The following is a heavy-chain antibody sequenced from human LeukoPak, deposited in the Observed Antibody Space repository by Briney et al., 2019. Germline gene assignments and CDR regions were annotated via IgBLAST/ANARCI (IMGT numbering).Heavy chain of an antibody. Sequence: QTEGSLRLSCAASGFSVISNYMSWVRQAPGKGLEWVSLIYSGGSTNYVDSVKGRFTISRDNSRNTLYLQMNSLRAEDTAVYYCARDEGGTYSLAFDIWGQGTMVAVSS. CDR1: GFSVISNY. J-gene: IGHJ3*02. CDR2: IYSGGST. D-gene: IGHD1-26*01. CDR3: ARDEGGTYSLAFDI. V-gene: IGHV3-53*01.